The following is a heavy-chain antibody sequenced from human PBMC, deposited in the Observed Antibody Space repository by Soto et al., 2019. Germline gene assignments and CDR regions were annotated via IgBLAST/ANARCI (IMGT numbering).Heavy chain of an antibody. V-gene: IGHV4-4*07. J-gene: IGHJ4*02. D-gene: IGHD6-13*01. Sequence: PSETLSLTCTVSGGSISSYYWSWIRQPAGKGLEWIGRIYTSGSTNYNPSLKSRVTMSVDTSKNQFSLKLSSVTAADTAVYYCARALGVGRSSSWSRGGATSYYFDYWGQGTLVTV. CDR1: GGSISSYY. CDR3: ARALGVGRSSSWSRGGATSYYFDY. CDR2: IYTSGST.